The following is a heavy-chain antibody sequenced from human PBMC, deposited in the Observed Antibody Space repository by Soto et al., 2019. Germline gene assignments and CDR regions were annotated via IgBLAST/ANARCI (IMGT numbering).Heavy chain of an antibody. CDR1: GGSFSGYY. V-gene: IGHV4-34*01. CDR2: INHSGST. D-gene: IGHD2-2*02. CDR3: ARRDYCSSTSCYRGNWFDP. J-gene: IGHJ5*02. Sequence: SETLSLTCAVYGGSFSGYYWSWIRQPPGKGLEWIGEINHSGSTNYNPSLKSRVTISVDTSXXXXXXXXXXXXXADTAXXYCARRDYCSSTSCYRGNWFDPWGQGTLVTVSS.